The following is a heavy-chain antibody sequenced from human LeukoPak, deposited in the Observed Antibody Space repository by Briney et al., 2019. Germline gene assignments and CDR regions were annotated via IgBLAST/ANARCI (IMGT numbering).Heavy chain of an antibody. Sequence: SETLSLTCAVYGGSFSGYYWSWIRQPPGKGLEWIGEINHSGSTNYNPSLKSRVTTSVDTSKNQFSLKLSSVTAADTAVYYCARVRTRSPVDYWGQGTLVTVSS. J-gene: IGHJ4*02. CDR2: INHSGST. CDR3: ARVRTRSPVDY. CDR1: GGSFSGYY. V-gene: IGHV4-34*01.